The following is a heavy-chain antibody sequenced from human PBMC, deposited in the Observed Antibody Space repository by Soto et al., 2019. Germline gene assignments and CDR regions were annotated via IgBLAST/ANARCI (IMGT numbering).Heavy chain of an antibody. J-gene: IGHJ4*02. Sequence: QVQLVQSGAEVKKPGSSVKVSCKASGGTFSSYTISWVRQAPGQGLEWMGRIIPILGIANYAQKFQGRVTITADKSTSTAYMELSSLRSEDTAVYYCARSTVRDYFDYWGQGTLVTVSS. CDR1: GGTFSSYT. CDR3: ARSTVRDYFDY. CDR2: IIPILGIA. V-gene: IGHV1-69*02.